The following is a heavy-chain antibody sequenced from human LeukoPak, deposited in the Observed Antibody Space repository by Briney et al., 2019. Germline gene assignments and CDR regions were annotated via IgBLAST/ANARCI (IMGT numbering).Heavy chain of an antibody. CDR3: ARRNRVYGSGSDYGMDV. CDR2: IGTAGDP. J-gene: IGHJ6*04. Sequence: GGSLRLSCAAPRFTFSSYHMPSVRQATGKGLEWVSAIGTAGDPYYPGSVKGRFTISRENANNSLYLQMNSLRAGDTAVYYCARRNRVYGSGSDYGMDVWGKGTTVTVSS. V-gene: IGHV3-13*05. D-gene: IGHD3-10*01. CDR1: RFTFSSYH.